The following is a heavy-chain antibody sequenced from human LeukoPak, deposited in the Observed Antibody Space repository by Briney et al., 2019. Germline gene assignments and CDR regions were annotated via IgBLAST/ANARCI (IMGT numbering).Heavy chain of an antibody. J-gene: IGHJ5*02. CDR2: INPIFGTA. V-gene: IGHV1-69*06. CDR3: ARDSSGWYRSNWFDH. D-gene: IGHD6-19*01. Sequence: SVTVSCKASGGTFSSYAMSWVRQAPGQGLEWMGGINPIFGTANYAQKFQGRVTIPADKSTSTAYMELSSLRSEDTAVYYCARDSSGWYRSNWFDHWGQGTLVTVSS. CDR1: GGTFSSYA.